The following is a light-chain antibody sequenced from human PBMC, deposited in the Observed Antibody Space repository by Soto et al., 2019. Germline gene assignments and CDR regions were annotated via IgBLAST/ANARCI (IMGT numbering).Light chain of an antibody. CDR1: QSVSRN. CDR3: QQYNNWPPWT. CDR2: GAS. J-gene: IGKJ1*01. Sequence: EIVLTQSPGTLSLSPGESATLSCRASQSVSRNYLAWYQQKPGQAPRLLIYGASTRATGIPARFSGSGSGTEFTLTISSLQSEDFAVYYCQQYNNWPPWTFGQGTKVEIK. V-gene: IGKV3-15*01.